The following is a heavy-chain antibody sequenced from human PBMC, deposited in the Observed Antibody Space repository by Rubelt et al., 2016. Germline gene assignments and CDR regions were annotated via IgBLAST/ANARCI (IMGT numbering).Heavy chain of an antibody. V-gene: IGHV1-3*01. CDR2: INAGNGNT. D-gene: IGHD5-12*01. Sequence: QVQLVQSGAEVKKPGASVKVSCKASGYTFTSYAMHWVRQAPGQRLEWMGWINAGNGNTKYSQKFRGRVTITRDTSASTAYMELRSLRSDDTAVYYCARAAGYSGYDSSFDYWGQGTLVTVSS. J-gene: IGHJ4*02. CDR1: GYTFTSYA. CDR3: ARAAGYSGYDSSFDY.